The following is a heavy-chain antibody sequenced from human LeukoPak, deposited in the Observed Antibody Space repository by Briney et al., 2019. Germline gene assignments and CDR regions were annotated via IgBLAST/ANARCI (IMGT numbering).Heavy chain of an antibody. D-gene: IGHD3-9*01. J-gene: IGHJ4*02. Sequence: SETLSLACTVFGGSISTNYWSWIRQPPGKGLEWIGYIYYSGRTNYNPSLKSRVTISVDTSKNQFSLKLSSVTAADTAVYYCAREELRYFDYWGQGTLVTVSS. CDR1: GGSISTNY. CDR3: AREELRYFDY. V-gene: IGHV4-59*12. CDR2: IYYSGRT.